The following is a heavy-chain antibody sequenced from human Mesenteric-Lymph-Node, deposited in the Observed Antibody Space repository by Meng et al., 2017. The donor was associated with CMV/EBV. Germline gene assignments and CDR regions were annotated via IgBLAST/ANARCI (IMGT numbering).Heavy chain of an antibody. CDR3: ARGWLRSYFDY. CDR2: AYYTSKWDN. J-gene: IGHJ4*02. D-gene: IGHD5-12*01. Sequence: ISGDNVSINSGDWNWIRQSPSRGLEWLGRAYYTSKWDNDYSQSVKGRITIIPDTSKNQFSLQLNSVTPEDSAVYYCARGWLRSYFDYWGQGTLVTVSS. CDR1: GDNVSINSGD. V-gene: IGHV6-1*01.